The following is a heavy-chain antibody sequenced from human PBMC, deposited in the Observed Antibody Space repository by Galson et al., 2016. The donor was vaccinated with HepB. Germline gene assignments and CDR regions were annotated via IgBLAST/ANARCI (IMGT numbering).Heavy chain of an antibody. Sequence: SVKVSCKASGYSFTSFAVNWVRQAPGQGLEWMGIINPSDGSTNYAQKFQGRVTMTRDTSTSTVYMELRGLRSEDTAVYFCARVFRVGTTNFDYWGQGTLVTVSS. D-gene: IGHD1-26*01. V-gene: IGHV1-46*01. CDR2: INPSDGST. CDR3: ARVFRVGTTNFDY. J-gene: IGHJ4*02. CDR1: GYSFTSFA.